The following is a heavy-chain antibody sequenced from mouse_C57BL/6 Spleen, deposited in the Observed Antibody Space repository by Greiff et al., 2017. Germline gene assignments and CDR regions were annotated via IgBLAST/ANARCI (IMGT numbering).Heavy chain of an antibody. D-gene: IGHD6-1*01. V-gene: IGHV1-72*01. CDR2: IVPNSGGT. J-gene: IGHJ2*01. Sequence: VQLQQPGAELVKPGASVKLSCKASGYTFTSYWMHWVKQRPGRGLEWIGRIVPNSGGTKYNEKFKSKATLTVDKPSSTAYMQLSSLTSADSAVYYCARWGNPLYYFGCWGQSPTLSVSS. CDR3: ARWGNPLYYFGC. CDR1: GYTFTSYW.